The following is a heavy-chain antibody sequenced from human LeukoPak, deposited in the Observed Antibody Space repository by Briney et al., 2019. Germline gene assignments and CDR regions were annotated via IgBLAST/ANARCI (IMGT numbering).Heavy chain of an antibody. CDR3: ARGPKVTTLDY. D-gene: IGHD4-17*01. CDR1: GYTFTDYT. Sequence: ASVKVSCKASGYTFTDYTMHWLRQAPGQRLDWMGWINGGSGNTKYSPEFQGRVTITRDTSASTAYMELSSLRSEDTAVYYCARGPKVTTLDYWGQGTLVTVSS. V-gene: IGHV1-3*01. J-gene: IGHJ4*02. CDR2: INGGSGNT.